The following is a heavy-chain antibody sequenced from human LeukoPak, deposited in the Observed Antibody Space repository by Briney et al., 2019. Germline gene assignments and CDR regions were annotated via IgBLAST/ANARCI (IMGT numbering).Heavy chain of an antibody. J-gene: IGHJ4*02. CDR3: ARELYGSGSYDY. V-gene: IGHV3-21*01. CDR2: ISSSSSYI. Sequence: GGSLRLSCAASGLTFSSYSMNWVRQAPGKGLEWVSSISSSSSYIYYADSVKGRFTISRDNAKNSLYLQMNSLRAEDTAVYYCARELYGSGSYDYWGQGTLVTVSS. D-gene: IGHD3-10*01. CDR1: GLTFSSYS.